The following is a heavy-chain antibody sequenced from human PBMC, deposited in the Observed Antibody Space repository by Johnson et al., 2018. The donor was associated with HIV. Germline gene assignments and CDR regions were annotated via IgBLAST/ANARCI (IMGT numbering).Heavy chain of an antibody. CDR2: IFSGGTT. CDR3: ARACRYCYTCDVFDI. D-gene: IGHD2-2*02. Sequence: VQLVESGGGLVQPGGSLRLSCAASGFTVSSNYMTWVRQAPGKGLEWVSVIFSGGTTYYADSVKGRFTISRDNSKNTLYLQMNSLRAEDTAVYYCARACRYCYTCDVFDIWGQGTMVTVSS. J-gene: IGHJ3*02. CDR1: GFTVSSNY. V-gene: IGHV3-66*01.